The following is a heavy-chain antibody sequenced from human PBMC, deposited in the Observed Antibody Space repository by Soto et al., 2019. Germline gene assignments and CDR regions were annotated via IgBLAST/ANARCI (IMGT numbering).Heavy chain of an antibody. CDR1: GLNVNSDY. V-gene: IGHV3-53*01. J-gene: IGHJ4*02. Sequence: GRSLRLACAASGLNVNSDYMNWVRQTPGKGLEWVASIYSGETTYYADSVRGRFTISSDKSKNTLYFQLSSLRIEDTAVYYCTRDGRGLGRLSLFEYWGQGVLVTVSS. CDR3: TRDGRGLGRLSLFEY. D-gene: IGHD2-21*02. CDR2: IYSGETT.